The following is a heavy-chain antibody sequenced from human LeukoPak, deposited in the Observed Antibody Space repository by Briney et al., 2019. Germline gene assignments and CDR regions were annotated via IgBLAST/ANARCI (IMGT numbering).Heavy chain of an antibody. D-gene: IGHD6-19*01. V-gene: IGHV1-2*02. CDR1: GYTFTGYY. Sequence: ASVKVSCKASGYTFTGYYMHWVRQAPGQGLEWVGWINANSGGTRYAQNLQGRVTMTRDTSISTAYMELSSLRSDDTAVYYCARDRASSGSYNWFDPWGQGTLVTVSS. J-gene: IGHJ5*02. CDR2: INANSGGT. CDR3: ARDRASSGSYNWFDP.